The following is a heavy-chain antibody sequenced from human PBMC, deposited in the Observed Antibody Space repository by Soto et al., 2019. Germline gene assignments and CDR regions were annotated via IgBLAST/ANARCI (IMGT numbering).Heavy chain of an antibody. V-gene: IGHV4-39*01. D-gene: IGHD2-2*03. CDR3: VRLNGYCVSTKCRGYYGMDV. CDR2: IYSHDDT. J-gene: IGHJ6*02. CDR1: GFSVSSNDYS. Sequence: SETLSLTCTVSGFSVSSNDYSWGWVRQSPGKGLEWIGAIYSHDDTHYNPSLLSRVTISVDTSKNEFSLRLNSVTAADTAVYYCVRLNGYCVSTKCRGYYGMDVWGQGTTVT.